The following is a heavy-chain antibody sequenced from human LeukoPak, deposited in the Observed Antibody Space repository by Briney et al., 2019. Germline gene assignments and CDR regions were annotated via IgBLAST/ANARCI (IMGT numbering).Heavy chain of an antibody. J-gene: IGHJ6*03. V-gene: IGHV4-34*01. CDR1: GLTFSNAW. Sequence: GSLRLSCAASGLTFSNAWMSWIRQPPGKGLEWVGEINHSGSTNYNPSLKSRVTISVDTSKNQFSLKLSSVTAADTAVYYCARGPKAAADPNPNYYMDVWGKGTTVTVSS. CDR3: ARGPKAAADPNPNYYMDV. D-gene: IGHD6-13*01. CDR2: INHSGST.